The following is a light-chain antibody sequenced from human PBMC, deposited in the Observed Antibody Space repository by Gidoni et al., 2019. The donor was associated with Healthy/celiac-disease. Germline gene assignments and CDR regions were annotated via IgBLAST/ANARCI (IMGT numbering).Light chain of an antibody. Sequence: DIVMTQSPLSLPVTPGEPASISCRSSQSLLHSNGYNYLDWYLQKPGQSPQLLIYLGSNRASGVPDRFSGSGSGTDFTLKISRVEAEDVGVYYCMQALQTLLLTFXGXTKVEIK. CDR3: MQALQTLLLT. J-gene: IGKJ4*01. CDR1: QSLLHSNGYNY. V-gene: IGKV2-28*01. CDR2: LGS.